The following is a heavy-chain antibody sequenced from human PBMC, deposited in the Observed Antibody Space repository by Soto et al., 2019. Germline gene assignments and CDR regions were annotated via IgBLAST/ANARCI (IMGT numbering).Heavy chain of an antibody. D-gene: IGHD3-10*01. CDR2: IYTSGST. J-gene: IGHJ6*02. V-gene: IGHV4-4*07. Sequence: QVQLQESGPGLVKPSETLSLTCTVSGGSISSYYWSWIRQPAGKGLEWIGRIYTSGSTNYNPSLKSRVTMSVDTSKNQFSLKQSSVTAADTAVYYCARDKEEDYYGSGSYSSPEGADYYYGMDVGGQGTTVTVSS. CDR3: ARDKEEDYYGSGSYSSPEGADYYYGMDV. CDR1: GGSISSYY.